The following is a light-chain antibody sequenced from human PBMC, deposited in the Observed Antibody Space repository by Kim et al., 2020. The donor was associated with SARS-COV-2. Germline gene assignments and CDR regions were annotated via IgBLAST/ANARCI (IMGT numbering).Light chain of an antibody. CDR3: AAWDDSLSGLV. CDR1: SSNIGSNY. Sequence: GQSVTNSGSGSSSNIGSNYVYWYQQLPGTAPKLLIYRNNQRPSGVPDRFSGSKSGTSASLAISGLRSEDEADYYCAAWDDSLSGLVFGGGTQLTVL. J-gene: IGLJ2*01. CDR2: RNN. V-gene: IGLV1-47*01.